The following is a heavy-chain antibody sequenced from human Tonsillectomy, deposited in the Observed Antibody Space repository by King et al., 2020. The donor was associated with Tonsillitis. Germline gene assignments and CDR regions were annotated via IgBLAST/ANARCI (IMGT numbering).Heavy chain of an antibody. CDR1: GYTFTDYH. CDR3: ARGDCSGSTCYRGYGMDV. V-gene: IGHV1-2*02. J-gene: IGHJ6*02. CDR2: IDPNTGGT. D-gene: IGHD2-2*01. Sequence: QLVQSGAEVKKPGASVKVSCKASGYTFTDYHMHWVRQAPGQGLEWMGWIDPNTGGTNYAQEFQARVTMTRDTSITTAYMELSSLRSDDTAMYYCARGDCSGSTCYRGYGMDVWGQGTTVTVSS.